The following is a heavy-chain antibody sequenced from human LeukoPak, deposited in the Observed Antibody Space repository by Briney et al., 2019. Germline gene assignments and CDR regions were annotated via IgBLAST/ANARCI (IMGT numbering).Heavy chain of an antibody. J-gene: IGHJ6*03. CDR2: MYYSGST. V-gene: IGHV4-59*01. D-gene: IGHD2-2*01. CDR3: ARTTEGYCSSASCFGFSYSYYMDV. Sequence: SETLSLTCTVSGGSISSYYWSWIRQPPGKGLEWIGYMYYSGSTNYNPSLKSRDTISVDTSKNQFSLKLSSVIAADTAVYYCARTTEGYCSSASCFGFSYSYYMDVWGKGTTVTISS. CDR1: GGSISSYY.